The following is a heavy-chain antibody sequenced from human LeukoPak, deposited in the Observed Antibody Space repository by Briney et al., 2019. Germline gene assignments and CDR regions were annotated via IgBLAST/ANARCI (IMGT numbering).Heavy chain of an antibody. J-gene: IGHJ4*02. D-gene: IGHD3-22*01. Sequence: SVRVSCKASGGTFSSYAINWVRQAPGQGLEWMGRIIPIFGTTNYAQKFQGRATITTDESTSTAYMELSSLRSEDTAVYYCARGMGLYYDSSGYYGILDYWGQGTLVTVSS. CDR1: GGTFSSYA. CDR3: ARGMGLYYDSSGYYGILDY. CDR2: IIPIFGTT. V-gene: IGHV1-69*05.